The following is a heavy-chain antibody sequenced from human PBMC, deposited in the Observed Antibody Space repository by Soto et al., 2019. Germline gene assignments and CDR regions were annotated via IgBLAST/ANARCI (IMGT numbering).Heavy chain of an antibody. CDR2: ISWNSGSI. Sequence: GGSLRLSCAASGFTFSNAWMSWVRQAPGKGLEWVGRISWNSGSIGYADSVKGRFTISRDNAKNSLYLQMNSLRAEDTALYYCAKDVNSGYDPEYFQHWGQGTLVTVSS. J-gene: IGHJ1*01. CDR1: GFTFSNAW. D-gene: IGHD5-12*01. V-gene: IGHV3-9*01. CDR3: AKDVNSGYDPEYFQH.